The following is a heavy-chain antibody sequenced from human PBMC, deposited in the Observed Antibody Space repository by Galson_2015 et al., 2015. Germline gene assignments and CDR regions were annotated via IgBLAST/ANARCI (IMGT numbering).Heavy chain of an antibody. D-gene: IGHD5-18*01. V-gene: IGHV3-30*03. CDR1: GFTFSSYG. CDR3: ARANTAMPGGDDAFDI. Sequence: SLRLSCAASGFTFSSYGMHWVRQAPGKGLEWVAVISYDGSNKYYADSVKGRFTISRDNSKNTLYLQMNSLRAEDTAVYYCARANTAMPGGDDAFDIWGQGTMVTVSS. J-gene: IGHJ3*02. CDR2: ISYDGSNK.